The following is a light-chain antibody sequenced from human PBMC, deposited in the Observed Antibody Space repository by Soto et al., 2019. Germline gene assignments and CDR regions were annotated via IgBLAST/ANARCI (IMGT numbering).Light chain of an antibody. CDR3: SSYTSSSTFV. V-gene: IGLV2-14*01. J-gene: IGLJ1*01. Sequence: QSALTQPASVSGSPGQSITISCIGTSSDVGGYNYVSWYQQHPGKAPKLMIYEVSNRPSGISNRFSGSKSGNTASLTFSGLQAEDEADYYCSSYTSSSTFVFGTGTQLTVL. CDR2: EVS. CDR1: SSDVGGYNY.